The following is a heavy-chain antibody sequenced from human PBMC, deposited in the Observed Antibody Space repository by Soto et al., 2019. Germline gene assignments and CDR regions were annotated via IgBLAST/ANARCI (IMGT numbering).Heavy chain of an antibody. V-gene: IGHV4-39*01. J-gene: IGHJ4*02. CDR1: GGSISSSSYY. CDR3: ARLSIAALHFEY. D-gene: IGHD6-6*01. CDR2: IYYSGST. Sequence: SETLSLTCTVSGGSISSSSYYWGWIRQPPGKGLEWIGSIYYSGSTYYNPSLKSRVTISVDTSKNQFSLKLSSVTAADTAVYYCARLSIAALHFEYWGQGTLVTVSS.